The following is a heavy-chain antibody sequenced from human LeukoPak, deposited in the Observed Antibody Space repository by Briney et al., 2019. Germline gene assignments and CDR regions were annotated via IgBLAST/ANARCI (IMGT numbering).Heavy chain of an antibody. Sequence: SSETLSLTCTVSGYSINSGFYWGWIRQPPGKGLEWIGYIYYSGSTNYNPSLKSRVTISVDTSKNQFSLKLSSVTAADTAVYYCARFLRGATNALEIWGQGTMVTVSS. CDR2: IYYSGST. D-gene: IGHD1-26*01. J-gene: IGHJ3*02. V-gene: IGHV4-61*01. CDR1: GYSINSGFY. CDR3: ARFLRGATNALEI.